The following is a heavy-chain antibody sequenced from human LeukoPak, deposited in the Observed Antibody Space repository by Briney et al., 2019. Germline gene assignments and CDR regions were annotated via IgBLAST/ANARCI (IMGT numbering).Heavy chain of an antibody. Sequence: PGRSLRLSCAASGFTFDDYAMHWVRQAPGKGLEGAPGIIWNSDSIDYADSVKGRFTISRDNAKNSLYLQMNSLRAEDMALYYCAKGGGGRLIYYYYMDVWGKGTTVTVSS. CDR1: GFTFDDYA. CDR2: IIWNSDSI. CDR3: AKGGGGRLIYYYYMDV. V-gene: IGHV3-9*03. D-gene: IGHD3-16*01. J-gene: IGHJ6*03.